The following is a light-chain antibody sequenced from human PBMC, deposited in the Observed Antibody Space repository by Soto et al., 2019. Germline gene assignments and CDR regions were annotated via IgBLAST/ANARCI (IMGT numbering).Light chain of an antibody. CDR3: QHHSDWPVT. CDR1: QTVGSA. CDR2: GAS. Sequence: EIVLTQSPVTLSVSPGDGATLSCRASQTVGSALACYQQKPGQAPRLLIYGASTRATGVPARFSDSGSGTEFTLTIDNLQSDDFAVYYCQHHSDWPVTFGQGT. V-gene: IGKV3-15*01. J-gene: IGKJ2*01.